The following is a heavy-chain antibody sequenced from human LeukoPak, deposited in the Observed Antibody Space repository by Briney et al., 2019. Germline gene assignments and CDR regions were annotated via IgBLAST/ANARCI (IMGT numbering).Heavy chain of an antibody. CDR3: ATGRATYYDSSGYYFDY. V-gene: IGHV1-24*01. Sequence: ASVKVSCKVSGYTLTELSMHWVRQAPGKELEWMGGFDPEDGETIYAQKFQGRVTMTEDTSTDTAYMELSSLRSEDTAVYYCATGRATYYDSSGYYFDYWGQGTLVTVSS. CDR1: GYTLTELS. CDR2: FDPEDGET. J-gene: IGHJ4*02. D-gene: IGHD3-22*01.